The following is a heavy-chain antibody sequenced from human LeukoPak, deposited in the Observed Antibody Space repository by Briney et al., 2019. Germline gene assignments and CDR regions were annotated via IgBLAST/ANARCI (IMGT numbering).Heavy chain of an antibody. V-gene: IGHV1-2*02. Sequence: ASVKVSCKASGYTFTGYYMHWVRQAPGQGLEWMGWINPNSGGTNYAQKFQGRVTMTRDTSISTAYMELSRLRSDDTAVYYCAIGACSSTSCYLRAEYFQHWGQGTLVTVSS. CDR3: AIGACSSTSCYLRAEYFQH. J-gene: IGHJ1*01. D-gene: IGHD2-2*01. CDR2: INPNSGGT. CDR1: GYTFTGYY.